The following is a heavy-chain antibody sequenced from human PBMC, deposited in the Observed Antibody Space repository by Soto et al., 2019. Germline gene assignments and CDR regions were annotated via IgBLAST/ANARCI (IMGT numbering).Heavy chain of an antibody. CDR2: ISQTETT. D-gene: IGHD2-15*01. Sequence: SETLSLTCVVYGESFGGFYWSWVRQTPGKGLEWIGEISQTETTAYSPSLKSRVSISADTSKKQFSLTLTSVTAADTAVYYCVHSPNVAVDHWGHGTLVTVSS. CDR3: VHSPNVAVDH. V-gene: IGHV4-34*01. J-gene: IGHJ4*01. CDR1: GESFGGFY.